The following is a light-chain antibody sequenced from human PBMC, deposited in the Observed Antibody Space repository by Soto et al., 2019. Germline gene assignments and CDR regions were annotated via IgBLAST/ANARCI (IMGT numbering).Light chain of an antibody. J-gene: IGKJ4*01. Sequence: FHMSPSPCYLSASVGQRVTITCRASQSISSWLAWYQKEPGKCPKLLIYDASKLETGVPSLFSGSGSRKDFTFTINSQPHEDTAKYYCQQYDNLPTFGEGTKVDIK. CDR1: QSISSW. CDR3: QQYDNLPT. V-gene: IGKV1-33*01. CDR2: DAS.